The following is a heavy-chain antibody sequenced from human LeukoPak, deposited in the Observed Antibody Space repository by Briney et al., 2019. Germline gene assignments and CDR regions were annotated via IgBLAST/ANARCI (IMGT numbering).Heavy chain of an antibody. CDR1: SDSLSSQY. J-gene: IGHJ4*02. D-gene: IGHD3-22*01. CDR3: ARGLPRFDSSGAHSFAFDY. V-gene: IGHV4-59*11. Sequence: PSETLSLPCSVSSDSLSSQYWSWLRQPPGKGLEWLGYIYNSESNDYHPSLKSRVTISLDTSKKHFSLKLSSVTTADTAVYYCARGLPRFDSSGAHSFAFDYWGQGTLVTVPS. CDR2: IYNSESN.